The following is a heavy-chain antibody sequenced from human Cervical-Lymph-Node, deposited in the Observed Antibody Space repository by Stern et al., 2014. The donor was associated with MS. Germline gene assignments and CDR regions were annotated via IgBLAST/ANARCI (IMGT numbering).Heavy chain of an antibody. Sequence: VQLVQSGAEVKKPGESLKISCQGSGYSFTSHWIGWVRQMPGKGLEWMGSSPSFQGQVTISADKSNRTAYLQWSSLKASDTAMYYCARPKDYGDFKNWGQGTLVTVSS. J-gene: IGHJ4*02. D-gene: IGHD4-17*01. V-gene: IGHV5-51*03. CDR3: ARPKDYGDFKN. CDR1: GYSFTSHW.